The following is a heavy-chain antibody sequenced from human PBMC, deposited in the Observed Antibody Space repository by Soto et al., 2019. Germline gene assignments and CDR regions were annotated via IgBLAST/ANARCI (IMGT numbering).Heavy chain of an antibody. CDR1: GGSISSGGYS. CDR2: IYYSGST. Sequence: SETLSLTCAVSGGSISSGGYSWSWIRQPPGKGLEWIGYIYYSGSTNYNPSLKSRVTISVDTSKNQFSLKLTSVTAADTAVYYCARTRRARSGGSFYSRWFDPWGQGTLVTDSS. V-gene: IGHV4-61*08. J-gene: IGHJ5*02. CDR3: ARTRRARSGGSFYSRWFDP. D-gene: IGHD2-15*01.